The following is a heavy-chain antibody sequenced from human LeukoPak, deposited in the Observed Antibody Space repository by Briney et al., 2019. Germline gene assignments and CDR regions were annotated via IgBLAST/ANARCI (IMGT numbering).Heavy chain of an antibody. Sequence: GASVKVSCKASGYTFTSYDIDWVRQAPGQGLEWMGWMNPNSGNTGKAFAQKFQGRVTMTRNTSINTAYMELSSLRFEDTAVYYCAREYGAPPYYYYYYMDVWGKGTTVTVSS. CDR3: AREYGAPPYYYYYYMDV. CDR2: MNPNSGNT. V-gene: IGHV1-8*01. D-gene: IGHD4/OR15-4a*01. CDR1: GYTFTSYD. J-gene: IGHJ6*03.